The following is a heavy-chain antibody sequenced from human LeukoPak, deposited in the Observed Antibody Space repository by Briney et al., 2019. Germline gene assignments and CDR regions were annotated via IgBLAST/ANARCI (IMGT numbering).Heavy chain of an antibody. D-gene: IGHD5-18*01. Sequence: PSETLSLTCTVSGGSISSYYWSWVRQPPGKGLEWIGYIYYSGSTNYNPSLKSRVTISVDTSKNQFSLKLSSVTAADTAVYYCARDNGYSYGYAWFDLWGQGTLVTVSS. CDR1: GGSISSYY. CDR3: ARDNGYSYGYAWFDL. V-gene: IGHV4-59*01. J-gene: IGHJ5*02. CDR2: IYYSGST.